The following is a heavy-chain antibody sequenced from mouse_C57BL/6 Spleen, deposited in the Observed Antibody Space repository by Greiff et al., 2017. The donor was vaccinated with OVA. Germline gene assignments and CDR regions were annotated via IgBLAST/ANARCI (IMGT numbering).Heavy chain of an antibody. CDR1: GFTFSNYW. CDR2: IRVKSDNNAT. J-gene: IGHJ1*03. V-gene: IGHV6-3*01. CDR3: TAYYYGSSRYWYFDV. Sequence: VKLQESGGGLVQPGGSMKLSCVASGFTFSNYWMNWVRQSPGKGLEWVAQIRVKSDNNATHYAESVKGRFTISRDDSKSSVYLQMNNLMAEDTGIYYCTAYYYGSSRYWYFDVWGTGTTVTVSS. D-gene: IGHD1-1*01.